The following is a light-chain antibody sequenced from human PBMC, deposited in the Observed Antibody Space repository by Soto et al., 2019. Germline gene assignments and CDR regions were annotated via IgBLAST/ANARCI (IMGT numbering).Light chain of an antibody. CDR2: DVT. CDR1: SSDVGGYNY. J-gene: IGLJ1*01. V-gene: IGLV2-14*01. CDR3: SSYTSSSTYV. Sequence: VLTQPASVSGSPGQSITISCTGTSSDVGGYNYVSWYQQHPGKAPKLIIYDVTNRPSGVSNRFSGSKSGNTASLTISGLQAEDEADYYCSSYTSSSTYVFGTGTKVTVL.